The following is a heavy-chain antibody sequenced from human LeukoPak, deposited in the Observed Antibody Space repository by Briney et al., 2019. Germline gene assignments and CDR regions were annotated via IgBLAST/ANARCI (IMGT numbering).Heavy chain of an antibody. J-gene: IGHJ5*02. CDR3: ARADLNGGSYFGS. CDR2: INSDGSRT. Sequence: GGSLRLSCAASGFTFSSYWMHWVRQVPGKGLVWVSRINSDGSRTNYADSVTGRFTISRDNAKNTLFLQLNSLRVEDTAVYYCARADLNGGSYFGSWGQRTLVTVSS. D-gene: IGHD1-26*01. CDR1: GFTFSSYW. V-gene: IGHV3-74*01.